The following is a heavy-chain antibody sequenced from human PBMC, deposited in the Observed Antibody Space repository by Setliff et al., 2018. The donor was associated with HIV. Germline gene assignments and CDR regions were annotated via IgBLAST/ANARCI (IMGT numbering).Heavy chain of an antibody. CDR2: ISADNGDT. D-gene: IGHD6-13*01. CDR1: GYTFNSYG. V-gene: IGHV1-18*01. J-gene: IGHJ1*01. CDR3: ATDPGYSSTWYSESFQH. Sequence: ASVKVSCKASGYTFNSYGISWVRQAPGQGLEWMGWISADNGDTNYPQKLQGRVTMTTDTSTSTAYMELRSLRSDDTAVYYCATDPGYSSTWYSESFQHWGQGTVVTVSS.